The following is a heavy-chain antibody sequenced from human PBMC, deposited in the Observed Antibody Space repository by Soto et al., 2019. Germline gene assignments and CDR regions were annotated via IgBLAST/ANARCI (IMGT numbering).Heavy chain of an antibody. CDR1: GFTFSSYS. CDR3: ARERTNWYNDY. D-gene: IGHD6-13*01. Sequence: GGSLRLSCAASGFTFSSYSMNWVRLAPGKGLEWVSSIRTGGSSVYHPDSVKGRFTISRDDAKSSLYLQMDSLTAEDTAVYYCARERTNWYNDYWGQGALVTVSS. V-gene: IGHV3-21*01. J-gene: IGHJ4*02. CDR2: IRTGGSSV.